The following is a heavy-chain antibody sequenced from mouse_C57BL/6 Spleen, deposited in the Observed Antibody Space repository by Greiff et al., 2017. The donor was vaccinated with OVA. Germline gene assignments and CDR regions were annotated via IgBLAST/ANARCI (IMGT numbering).Heavy chain of an antibody. D-gene: IGHD2-5*01. J-gene: IGHJ3*01. CDR3: ASGYYSNYEAY. Sequence: VQLQQPGAELVKPGASVKLSCKASGYTFTSYWMHWVKQRPGQGLEWIGMIHPNSGSTNYNEKFKSKATLTVDKSSSTAYMQLSSLTSEDSAVYYCASGYYSNYEAYWGQGTLVTVSA. V-gene: IGHV1-64*01. CDR2: IHPNSGST. CDR1: GYTFTSYW.